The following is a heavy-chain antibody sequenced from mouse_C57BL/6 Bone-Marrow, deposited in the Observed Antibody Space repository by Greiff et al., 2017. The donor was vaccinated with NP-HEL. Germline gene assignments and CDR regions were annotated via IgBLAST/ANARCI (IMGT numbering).Heavy chain of an antibody. CDR2: ISNDGSN. D-gene: IGHD2-10*02. CDR3: ARAYGNYLDY. V-gene: IGHV3-6*01. Sequence: EVKLQESGPGLVKPSQSLSLTCSVTGYSITSGYYWNWIRRFPGNKLEWVGSISNDGSNNYSPSLKHRISITLDTSKNQFFLKLNSVTAEDTATYYCARAYGNYLDYWGQGTTLTVSS. CDR1: GYSITSGYY. J-gene: IGHJ2*01.